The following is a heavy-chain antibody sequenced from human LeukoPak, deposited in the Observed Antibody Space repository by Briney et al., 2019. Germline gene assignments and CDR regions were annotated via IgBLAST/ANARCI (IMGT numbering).Heavy chain of an antibody. J-gene: IGHJ4*02. D-gene: IGHD2-21*01. V-gene: IGHV3-23*01. CDR2: ISSTDAGT. Sequence: GGSLRLSCAASGFTFTNYPVHWVRQAPGKGLEWVSAISSTDAGTYHADSVRGRFTISRDSSKNTLYLQMNSLRAEDAAVYYCAKAPVTSCRGAYCYPFDYWGQGTLVTVSS. CDR3: AKAPVTSCRGAYCYPFDY. CDR1: GFTFTNYP.